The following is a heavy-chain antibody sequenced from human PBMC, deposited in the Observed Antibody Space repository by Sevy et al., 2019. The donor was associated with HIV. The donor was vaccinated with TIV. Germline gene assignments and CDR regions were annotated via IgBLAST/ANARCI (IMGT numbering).Heavy chain of an antibody. D-gene: IGHD1-7*01. CDR2: ISYDGSNK. CDR1: GFTFSSYA. J-gene: IGHJ2*01. V-gene: IGHV3-30-3*01. CDR3: ARTELPYWYFDL. Sequence: GGSLRLSCAASGFTFSSYAMHWVRQAPGKGLEWVAVISYDGSNKYYADSVEGRFTISRDNSKNTLYLQMNSLRAEDTAVYYCARTELPYWYFDLWGRGTLVTVSS.